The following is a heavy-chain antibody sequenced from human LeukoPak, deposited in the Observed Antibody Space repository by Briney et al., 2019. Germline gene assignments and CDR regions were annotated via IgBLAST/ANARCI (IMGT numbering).Heavy chain of an antibody. J-gene: IGHJ6*02. D-gene: IGHD6-19*01. V-gene: IGHV3-7*01. CDR2: IKQDGSVK. Sequence: GGSLRLSCAASGFTFTNYWMTWVRQAPGKGLEWVANIKQDGSVKYYLDSVKGRFTISRDNAKNSLYLQMNSLRAEGTAVYYCARGHLSSGWPYYYYYYGMDVWGQGTTVTVSS. CDR3: ARGHLSSGWPYYYYYYGMDV. CDR1: GFTFTNYW.